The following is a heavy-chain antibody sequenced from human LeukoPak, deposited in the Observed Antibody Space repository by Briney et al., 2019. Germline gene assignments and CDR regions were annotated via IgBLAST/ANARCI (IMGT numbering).Heavy chain of an antibody. CDR1: GFTFSSYS. D-gene: IGHD3-10*01. CDR3: ARDSVAMVRGVMRSGFDY. V-gene: IGHV3-21*01. Sequence: GGSLRLSCAASGFTFSSYSMNWVRQAPGKGLEWVSSISSSSSYIYYADSVKGRFTISRDNAKNSLYLQMNSLRGEDTAVYYCARDSVAMVRGVMRSGFDYWGQGTLVTVSS. J-gene: IGHJ4*02. CDR2: ISSSSSYI.